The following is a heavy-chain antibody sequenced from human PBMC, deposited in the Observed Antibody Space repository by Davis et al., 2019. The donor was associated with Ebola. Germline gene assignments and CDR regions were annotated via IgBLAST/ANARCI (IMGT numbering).Heavy chain of an antibody. V-gene: IGHV3-33*01. J-gene: IGHJ6*02. D-gene: IGHD3-3*01. CDR2: IWYDGSNK. CDR3: ARDRAVLRFLEWLNHYYYYGMDV. CDR1: GFTFSSYG. Sequence: PGGSLRLSCAASGFTFSSYGMHWVRQAPGKGLEWVAVIWYDGSNKYYADSVKGRFTISRDNSKNTLYLQMNSLRAEDTAVYYCARDRAVLRFLEWLNHYYYYGMDVWGQGTTVTVSS.